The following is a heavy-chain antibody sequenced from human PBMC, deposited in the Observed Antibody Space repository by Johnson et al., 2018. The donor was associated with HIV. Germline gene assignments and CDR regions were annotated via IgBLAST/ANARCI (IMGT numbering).Heavy chain of an antibody. J-gene: IGHJ3*02. V-gene: IGHV3-30*18. CDR3: AKDETPMKRALDI. CDR1: GFTFSSYG. Sequence: QVQLVESGGGVVQPGRSLRLSCAASGFTFSSYGMHWVRQAPGKGLEWVAVISYDGSNKYYADSVKGRFTISRDNSKNTLYLQMNSLRAEDTAVYYCAKDETPMKRALDIWGQGTMVTVSS. CDR2: ISYDGSNK.